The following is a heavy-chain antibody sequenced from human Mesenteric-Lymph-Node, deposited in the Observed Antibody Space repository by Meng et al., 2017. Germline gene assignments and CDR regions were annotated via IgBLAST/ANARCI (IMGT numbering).Heavy chain of an antibody. CDR3: ARVSSDYGDYTYFDY. J-gene: IGHJ4*02. D-gene: IGHD4-17*01. Sequence: SETLSLTCTVPGGSISSGNYYWSWIRQPAGKGLEWIVLIYTIGSTNYNPSLKSLVTISVDTSKNQFSLKLSSVTAADTAVYYCARVSSDYGDYTYFDYLGQGTLVTVSS. V-gene: IGHV4-61*02. CDR1: GGSISSGNYY. CDR2: IYTIGST.